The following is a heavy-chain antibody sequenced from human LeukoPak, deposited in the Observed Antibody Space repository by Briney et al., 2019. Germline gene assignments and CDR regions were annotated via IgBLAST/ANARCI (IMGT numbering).Heavy chain of an antibody. CDR3: ASLTTVTQGYFDS. V-gene: IGHV4-59*01. CDR2: IYYSGST. J-gene: IGHJ4*02. CDR1: GGSISSYC. D-gene: IGHD4-17*01. Sequence: SETLSLTCTVSGGSISSYCWSWIRQPPGKGLEWIGDIYYSGSTNYNPSLKSRVTISVDTSKNQFSLKLSSVTAADTAVYYCASLTTVTQGYFDSWGQGTLVTVSS.